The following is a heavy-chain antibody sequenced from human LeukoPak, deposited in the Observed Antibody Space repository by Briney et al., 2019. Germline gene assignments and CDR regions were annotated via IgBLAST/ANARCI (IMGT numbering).Heavy chain of an antibody. CDR2: IYYSGNT. D-gene: IGHD4-17*01. CDR3: ARDMDYYGPDAFDI. J-gene: IGHJ3*02. CDR1: GGSISNYY. Sequence: SETLSLTCTVSGGSISNYYWSWIRQPPGKGLEWIGYIYYSGNTNYNPSLKSRVTISVDTSKNQFSLKLSSVTAADTAVYDCARDMDYYGPDAFDIWGQGTMVTVSS. V-gene: IGHV4-59*01.